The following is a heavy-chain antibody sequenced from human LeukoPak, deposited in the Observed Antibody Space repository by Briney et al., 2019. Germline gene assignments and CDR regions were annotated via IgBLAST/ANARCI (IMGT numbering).Heavy chain of an antibody. V-gene: IGHV4-59*01. D-gene: IGHD5-12*01. J-gene: IGHJ3*02. CDR2: TYSSGST. CDR3: ARGNSGYDYAFDI. CDR1: GGSISSYH. Sequence: PSETLSLTCTVSGGSISSYHWSWIRQPPGKGLQWIGFTYSSGSTNYNPSLKSRVTISLDTSKNQFSLRVSSVTSADTAVYYCARGNSGYDYAFDIWGQGTMVTVSS.